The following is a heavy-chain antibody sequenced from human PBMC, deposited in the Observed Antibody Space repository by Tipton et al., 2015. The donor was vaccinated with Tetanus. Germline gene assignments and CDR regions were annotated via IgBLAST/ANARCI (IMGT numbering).Heavy chain of an antibody. J-gene: IGHJ4*02. CDR1: GYSISSGYY. V-gene: IGHV4-38-2*01. CDR2: IYHSGNT. D-gene: IGHD1-26*01. CDR3: ARITTTVGYFDF. Sequence: TLSLTCAVSGYSISSGYYWGWIRQPPGKGLKWIGTIYHSGNTYYKPSLKSRVTISVDTSKNQFSLKLTSVTAADTAVYYCARITTTVGYFDFWGQGSLVPVPS.